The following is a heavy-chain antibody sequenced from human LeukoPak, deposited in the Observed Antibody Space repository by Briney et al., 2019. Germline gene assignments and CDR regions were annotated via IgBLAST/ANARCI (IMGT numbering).Heavy chain of an antibody. J-gene: IGHJ6*02. CDR2: ISAYNGNT. CDR1: GYTFTSYG. Sequence: GASVKVSCKASGYTFTSYGISWVRQVPGQGLEWMGWISAYNGNTNYAQKLQGRVTMTTDTSTSTAYMELRSLRSEDTAVYYCARGQWIAAASYGMDVWGQGTTVTVSS. V-gene: IGHV1-18*01. D-gene: IGHD6-13*01. CDR3: ARGQWIAAASYGMDV.